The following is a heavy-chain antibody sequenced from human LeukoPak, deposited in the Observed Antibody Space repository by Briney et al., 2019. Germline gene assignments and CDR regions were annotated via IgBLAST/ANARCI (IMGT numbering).Heavy chain of an antibody. CDR3: ARDLPICSGGSCYTGPFDY. D-gene: IGHD2-15*01. Sequence: PGGSLRLSCAASGFTASSNYMSWVRQAPGKGLEWVSVIYSGGSTYYADSVKGRFTISRDNSKNTLYLQMNSLRAGDTAVYYCARDLPICSGGSCYTGPFDYWGQGTLVTVSS. CDR1: GFTASSNY. V-gene: IGHV3-53*01. CDR2: IYSGGST. J-gene: IGHJ4*02.